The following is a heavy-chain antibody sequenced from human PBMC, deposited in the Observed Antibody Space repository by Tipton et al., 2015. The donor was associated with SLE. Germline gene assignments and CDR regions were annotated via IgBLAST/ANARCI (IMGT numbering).Heavy chain of an antibody. J-gene: IGHJ4*02. V-gene: IGHV4-59*01. D-gene: IGHD6-6*01. Sequence: TLSLTCTVSGGSISSYYWSWIRQPPGKGLEWIGYIYYSGSTNYNPSLKSRVTISVDTSKNQFSLKLSSVTAADTAVYYCAREVIAARRRYFDYWGQGTLVTVSS. CDR1: GGSISSYY. CDR3: AREVIAARRRYFDY. CDR2: IYYSGST.